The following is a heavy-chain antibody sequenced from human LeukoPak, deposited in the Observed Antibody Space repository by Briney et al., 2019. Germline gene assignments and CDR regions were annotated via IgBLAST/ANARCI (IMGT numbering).Heavy chain of an antibody. J-gene: IGHJ5*02. CDR3: ARDVPHNWFDT. CDR1: GITFGNNW. V-gene: IGHV3-74*01. Sequence: EGSLRLSCAASGITFGNNWMHWVRQGPGKGLVWISRINSDGGGAIYADSVKGRFTVSRDNAKNTLYLQMNSLRAEDTAVYYCARDVPHNWFDTWSQGTLVTVSS. CDR2: INSDGGGA.